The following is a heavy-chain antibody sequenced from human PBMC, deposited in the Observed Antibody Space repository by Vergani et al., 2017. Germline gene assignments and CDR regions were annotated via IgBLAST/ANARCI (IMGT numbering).Heavy chain of an antibody. CDR3: ASGSHSGKRADR. CDR1: FDSIRNLY. V-gene: IGHV4-59*11. CDR2: IHYSENT. Sequence: QVQLQESGPGLVKSSETLSLTCSVSFDSIRNLYCNWIRQPPGKGLEWLGSIHYSENTNYNPSLKIRVTISVDTSKNQFSLTFTSVTAADTAVYYCASGSHSGKRADRWGQGILVTVTS. D-gene: IGHD6-19*01. J-gene: IGHJ5*02.